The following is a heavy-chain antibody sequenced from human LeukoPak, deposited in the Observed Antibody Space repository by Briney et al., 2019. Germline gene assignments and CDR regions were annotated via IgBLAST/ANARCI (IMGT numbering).Heavy chain of an antibody. D-gene: IGHD3-10*01. J-gene: IGHJ4*02. CDR3: ITDPGEYASH. CDR2: SISKNNGGTT. V-gene: IGHV3-15*01. Sequence: PGGSRRLPCAASGFTFTAAWMSWGRQAPGQGLESVGRSISKNNGGTTDYAAPVKGRFTISRDDSKNMLYLQMNSLKSEDTAVSYCITDPGEYASHWGQGTLVTVSS. CDR1: GFTFTAAW.